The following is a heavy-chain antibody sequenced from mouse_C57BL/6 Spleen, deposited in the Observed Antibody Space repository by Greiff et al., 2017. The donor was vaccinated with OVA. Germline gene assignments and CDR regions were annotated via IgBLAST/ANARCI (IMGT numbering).Heavy chain of an antibody. V-gene: IGHV1-50*01. D-gene: IGHD1-1*01. CDR2: IDPSDSYT. J-gene: IGHJ2*01. CDR1: GYTFTSYW. CDR3: ARGITTVVAPY. Sequence: QVQLQQSGAELVKPGASVKLSCKASGYTFTSYWMQWVKQRPGQGLEWIGEIDPSDSYTNYNQKFKGKATLTVDTSSSTAYMQLSSLTSEDSAVYYCARGITTVVAPYWGQGTTLTVSS.